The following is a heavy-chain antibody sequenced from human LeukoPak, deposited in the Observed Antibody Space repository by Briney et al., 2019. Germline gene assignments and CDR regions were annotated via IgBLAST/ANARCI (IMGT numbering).Heavy chain of an antibody. CDR1: GGSVSSHY. D-gene: IGHD2-21*01. CDR3: ARRVVVVIANDKSDAFDM. J-gene: IGHJ3*02. V-gene: IGHV4-59*02. CDR2: IYYTGST. Sequence: SETLSPTCTVSGGSVSSHYWNWIRQPPGEGLEWIGYIYYTGSTNYNPSLKSRVTISLDTSKNQFSLKLRSVTAADTAVYYCARRVVVVIANDKSDAFDMWGQGTVVTVSS.